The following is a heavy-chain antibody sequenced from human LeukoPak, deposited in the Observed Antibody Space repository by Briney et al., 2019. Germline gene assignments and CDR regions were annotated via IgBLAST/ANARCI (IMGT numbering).Heavy chain of an antibody. D-gene: IGHD6-13*01. CDR3: ARGAGSSWYYFDL. J-gene: IGHJ4*02. V-gene: IGHV4-4*07. CDR2: IYTSGTT. CDR1: GGSISSYY. Sequence: SETLSLTCTVSGGSISSYYWTWIRQPAGKGLEWIGRIYTSGTTNYNPSLKSRVTMSIDTSKNQFSLKLSSVTAADTAVYLCARGAGSSWYYFDLWGQGTLVTVSS.